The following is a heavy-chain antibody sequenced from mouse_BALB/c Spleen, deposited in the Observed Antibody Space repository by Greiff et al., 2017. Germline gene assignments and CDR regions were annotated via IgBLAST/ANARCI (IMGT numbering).Heavy chain of an antibody. D-gene: IGHD1-1*01. CDR3: ARYYYYGSSPWFAY. CDR2: IWAGGST. J-gene: IGHJ3*01. Sequence: QVQLKQSGPGLVAPSQSLSITCTVSGFSLTSYGVHWVRQPPGKGLEWLGVIWAGGSTNYNSALMSRLSISKDNSKSQVFLKMNSLQTDDTAMYYCARYYYYGSSPWFAYWGQGTLVTVSA. CDR1: GFSLTSYG. V-gene: IGHV2-9*02.